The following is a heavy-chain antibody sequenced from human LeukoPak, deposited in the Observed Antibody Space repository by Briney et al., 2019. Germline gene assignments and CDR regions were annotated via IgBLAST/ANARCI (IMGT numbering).Heavy chain of an antibody. Sequence: SETLSLTCAVYGGSFSGYYWRWIRQPPGKGLEWIGEINHSGSTNYNPSLKSRVTISVDTSKNQFSLKLSSVTAADTAVYYCARGLGCSGGSCYSGGYNWFDPWGQGTLVTVSS. D-gene: IGHD2-15*01. CDR3: ARGLGCSGGSCYSGGYNWFDP. CDR2: INHSGST. V-gene: IGHV4-34*01. J-gene: IGHJ5*02. CDR1: GGSFSGYY.